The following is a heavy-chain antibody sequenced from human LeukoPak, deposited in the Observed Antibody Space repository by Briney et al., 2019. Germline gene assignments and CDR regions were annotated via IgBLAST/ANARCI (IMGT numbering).Heavy chain of an antibody. V-gene: IGHV3-30*02. J-gene: IGHJ4*01. CDR2: IRYDGSNK. CDR3: TKLARAPRDFDY. CDR1: GFTFSNYG. Sequence: GGSLRLSCGASGFTFSNYGMLWVRQAPGKGLEWVAFIRYDGSNKLYADSVKGRFTISRDNSKNTLYLHINSLRAEDTAVYYCTKLARAPRDFDYWGQGTLVTVSS. D-gene: IGHD3-10*01.